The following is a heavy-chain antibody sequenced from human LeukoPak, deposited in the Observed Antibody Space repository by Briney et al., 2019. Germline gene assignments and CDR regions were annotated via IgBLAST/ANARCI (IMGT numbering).Heavy chain of an antibody. J-gene: IGHJ4*02. CDR2: ITSSSIYK. V-gene: IGHV3-21*01. CDR1: GFTINNYG. Sequence: SGGSLRLSCAASGFTINNYGMSWVRQTPGKGLEWVSSITSSSIYKYYADSMKGRFTISRDNAKNSLYLQMDSLRAEDTAVYYCARDGITMRILEYWGQGTLVTVSS. D-gene: IGHD3-10*01. CDR3: ARDGITMRILEY.